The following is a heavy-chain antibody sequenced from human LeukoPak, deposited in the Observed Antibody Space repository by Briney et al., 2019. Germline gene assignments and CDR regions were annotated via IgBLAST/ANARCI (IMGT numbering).Heavy chain of an antibody. J-gene: IGHJ1*01. CDR1: GFTFSSYW. CDR2: INHAGSEK. Sequence: GGSLRLSCAASGFTFSSYWMSWVRQAPGKGLKWVANINHAGSEKYYVDSVKGRFTISRDNAKNLLYLQMNSLRTEDTAVYYCARDARYFQHWGQGTLSPSPQ. V-gene: IGHV3-7*05. CDR3: ARDARYFQH.